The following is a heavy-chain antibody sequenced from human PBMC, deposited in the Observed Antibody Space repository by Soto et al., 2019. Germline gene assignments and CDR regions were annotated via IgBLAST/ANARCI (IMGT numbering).Heavy chain of an antibody. J-gene: IGHJ5*02. CDR1: GFAFSEYY. D-gene: IGHD3-9*01. CDR3: ARTIRGYHHDAT. CDR2: INGPSTDI. V-gene: IGHV3-11*06. Sequence: GGSLRLSCAASGFAFSEYYMSWIRQIPGKGLEWVSYINGPSTDISYADSVRGRFTISRDNAKTSLFLQMDSLRVEDTAVYFCARTIRGYHHDATWGQGTLVTVSS.